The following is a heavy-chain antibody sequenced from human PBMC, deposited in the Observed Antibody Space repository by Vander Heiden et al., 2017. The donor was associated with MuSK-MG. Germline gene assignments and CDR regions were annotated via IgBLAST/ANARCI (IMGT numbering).Heavy chain of an antibody. Sequence: QVQLAQSGAEVKNPGSSVKVSCKASGGTFSSYAISWVRQAPGQGLEWMGGIIPIFGTANYAKKFQGRVTITADESTSTAYMELSSLRSEDTAVYYCARRAYCGGDCSAYYYYYYMDVWGKGTTVTVSS. CDR1: GGTFSSYA. CDR2: IIPIFGTA. D-gene: IGHD2-21*01. V-gene: IGHV1-69*01. CDR3: ARRAYCGGDCSAYYYYYYMDV. J-gene: IGHJ6*03.